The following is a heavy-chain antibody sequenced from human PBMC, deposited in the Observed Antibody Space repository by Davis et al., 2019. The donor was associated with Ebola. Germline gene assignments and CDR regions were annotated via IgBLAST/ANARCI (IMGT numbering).Heavy chain of an antibody. CDR2: IYSGGST. CDR1: GFTFSSYA. V-gene: IGHV3-53*01. D-gene: IGHD3-10*01. Sequence: PGGSLRLSCAASGFTFSSYAMSWVRQAPGKGLEWVSVIYSGGSTYYADSVKGRFTISRDNSKNTLYLQMNSLRAEDTAVYYCARYFASLYYYGSGSYYGMDVWGQGTTVTVSS. CDR3: ARYFASLYYYGSGSYYGMDV. J-gene: IGHJ6*02.